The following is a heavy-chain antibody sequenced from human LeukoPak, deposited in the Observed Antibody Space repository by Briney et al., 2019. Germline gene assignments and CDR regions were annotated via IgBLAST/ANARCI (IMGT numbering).Heavy chain of an antibody. J-gene: IGHJ4*02. Sequence: GESLKISCKGSGYSFPTYWIGWVRQMPGKGLEWMGIIYPGDSNIRYSPSFQGQVTISADKSISTAYLHWSSLKASDTGMYFCARQSSSGSGVCWGQGTLVTVSS. CDR1: GYSFPTYW. CDR2: IYPGDSNI. D-gene: IGHD3-22*01. V-gene: IGHV5-51*01. CDR3: ARQSSSGSGVC.